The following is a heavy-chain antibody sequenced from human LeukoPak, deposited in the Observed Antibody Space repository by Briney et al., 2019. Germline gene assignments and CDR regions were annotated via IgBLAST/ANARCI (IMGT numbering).Heavy chain of an antibody. V-gene: IGHV1-69*13. D-gene: IGHD4-23*01. CDR1: GGTFSSYA. CDR2: IIPIFGTA. J-gene: IGHJ6*02. Sequence: GASVKVSCEASGGTFSSYAISWVRQAPGQGLEWMGGIIPIFGTANYAQKFQGRVTITADESTSTAYMELSSLRSEDTAVYYCARGPVTRVRSSYYYGMDVWGQGTTVTVSS. CDR3: ARGPVTRVRSSYYYGMDV.